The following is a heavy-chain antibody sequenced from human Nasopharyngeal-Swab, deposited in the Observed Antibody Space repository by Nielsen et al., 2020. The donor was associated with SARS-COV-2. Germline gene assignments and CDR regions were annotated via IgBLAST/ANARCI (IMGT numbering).Heavy chain of an antibody. Sequence: GGSLRLSCEGSGYSFSNYWISWVRQVPGKGLEWMGKVDPSDSYTDYSPSLRGHVTISVDRSISTAYLQWSSLKASDTAMYYCARQYQNYFGSGDYHGAFDIWGQGTMVTASS. CDR2: VDPSDSYT. CDR3: ARQYQNYFGSGDYHGAFDI. V-gene: IGHV5-10-1*01. J-gene: IGHJ3*02. D-gene: IGHD3-10*01. CDR1: GYSFSNYW.